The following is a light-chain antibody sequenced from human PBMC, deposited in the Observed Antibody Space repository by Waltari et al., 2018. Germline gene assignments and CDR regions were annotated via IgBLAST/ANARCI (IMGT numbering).Light chain of an antibody. CDR1: QSVRSTY. Sequence: EIVLTQSPGTLSLSPGERATLSCRASQSVRSTYLAWYQQKPCQAPRLLIYASSRATGIPYRFSGSGSGTDFTLTISRLEPEDFAVYYCQQYGSSPQTFGGGTKVEIK. CDR2: AS. J-gene: IGKJ4*01. V-gene: IGKV3-20*01. CDR3: QQYGSSPQT.